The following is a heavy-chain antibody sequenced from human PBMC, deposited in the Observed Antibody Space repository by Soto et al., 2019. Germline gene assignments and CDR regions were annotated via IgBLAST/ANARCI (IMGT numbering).Heavy chain of an antibody. V-gene: IGHV4-59*02. CDR1: GGSVTSYY. J-gene: IGHJ5*02. CDR2: VHYSGNT. Sequence: QVQLQESGPGLVKPSETLSLTCTVSGGSVTSYYWSWVRRSPGQGLEWIGFVHYSGNTKYNPSLQSRVTISLDPSQNQLSLRLKSMTAADTAVYYCARESAGSHKNNWFDPWGQGTLVTVSS. CDR3: ARESAGSHKNNWFDP.